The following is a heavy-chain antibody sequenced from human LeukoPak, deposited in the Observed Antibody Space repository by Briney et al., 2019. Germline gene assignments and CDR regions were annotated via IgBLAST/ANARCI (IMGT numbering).Heavy chain of an antibody. CDR2: ISGSGDGK. J-gene: IGHJ4*02. Sequence: PGGSLRLSCAASGFTFSNFAMNWVRRAPGKGLEWVSTISGSGDGKYYADSVKGRLTISRDNSKNTLFLQMSSLSADGTALYYCAKGRLQEGTVFRGVITPVDYWGQGTLVTVSS. CDR1: GFTFSNFA. CDR3: AKGRLQEGTVFRGVITPVDY. V-gene: IGHV3-23*01. D-gene: IGHD3-10*01.